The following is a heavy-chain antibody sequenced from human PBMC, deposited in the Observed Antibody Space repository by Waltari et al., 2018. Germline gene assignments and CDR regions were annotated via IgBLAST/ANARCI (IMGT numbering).Heavy chain of an antibody. V-gene: IGHV3-23*04. CDR2: IRGRGGTT. CDR3: AKSTGSYYEVFDY. Sequence: EVRLVESGGGLVQPGGSLTLSCAASGFTFSNYGVSWVRQAPGKGRACVSTIRGRGGTTFYADSVKGRFTMSKDNSKNTLFLQMNSLRFDDTAEYYCAKSTGSYYEVFDYWGRGTLVTVSS. CDR1: GFTFSNYG. J-gene: IGHJ4*02. D-gene: IGHD1-26*01.